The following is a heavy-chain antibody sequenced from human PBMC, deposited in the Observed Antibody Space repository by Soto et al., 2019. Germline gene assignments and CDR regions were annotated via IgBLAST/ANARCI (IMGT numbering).Heavy chain of an antibody. V-gene: IGHV4-59*01. CDR1: GGSISSYY. Sequence: SETLSLTCTVSGGSISSYYWSWIRQPPGKGLEWIGYIYYSGSTNYNPSLKSRVTISVDTSKNQFSLKLSSVNAADTAVYYCARSPPVYYYDSSGYYPDFDYWGQGTLVTVSS. CDR2: IYYSGST. D-gene: IGHD3-22*01. CDR3: ARSPPVYYYDSSGYYPDFDY. J-gene: IGHJ4*02.